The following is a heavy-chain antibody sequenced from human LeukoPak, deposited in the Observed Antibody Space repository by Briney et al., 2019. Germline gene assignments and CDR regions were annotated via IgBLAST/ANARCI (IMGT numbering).Heavy chain of an antibody. CDR3: AKAEGSGNQPFDY. V-gene: IGHV3-23*01. D-gene: IGHD3-10*01. CDR1: GFTFSTYA. J-gene: IGHJ4*02. CDR2: ISGGGGTT. Sequence: GGSLRLSCAASGFTFSTYAVNWVRQAPGKGLQWVSFISGGGGTTYYADSVKGRFTVSRDNSKNTLYLQMSSLRAEDTAVYYCAKAEGSGNQPFDYWGQGTLVTVSS.